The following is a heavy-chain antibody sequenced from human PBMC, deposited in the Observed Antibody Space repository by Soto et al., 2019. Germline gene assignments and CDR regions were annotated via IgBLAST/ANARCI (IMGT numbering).Heavy chain of an antibody. D-gene: IGHD3-22*01. CDR1: GYIFTTYA. CDR2: MNAGTGNT. Sequence: ASVKVSCKASGYIFTTYAMHWVRQAPGQRLEWMGWMNAGTGNTKYSQKIQGRVTITRDTSASTAYMELSSLRSEDTAVYYCARGSGYYYWDDYWGQGTLVTVSS. J-gene: IGHJ4*02. V-gene: IGHV1-3*01. CDR3: ARGSGYYYWDDY.